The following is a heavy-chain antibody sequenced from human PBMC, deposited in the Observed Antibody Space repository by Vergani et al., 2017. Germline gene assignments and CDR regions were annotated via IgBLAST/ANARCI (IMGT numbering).Heavy chain of an antibody. D-gene: IGHD5-18*01. J-gene: IGHJ4*02. CDR1: GFTFSSYS. CDR2: ISGSGGST. V-gene: IGHV3-23*04. Sequence: EVQLVESGGGLVKPGGSLRLSCAASGFTFSSYSMNWVRQAPGKGLEWVSAISGSGGSTYYADSVKGRFTISRDNSKNTLYLQMNSLRAEDTAVYYCAKQPRGYGAKYYFDYWGQGTLVTVSS. CDR3: AKQPRGYGAKYYFDY.